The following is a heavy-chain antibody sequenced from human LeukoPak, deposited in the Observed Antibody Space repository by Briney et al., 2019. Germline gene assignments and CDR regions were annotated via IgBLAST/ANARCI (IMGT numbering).Heavy chain of an antibody. CDR3: ARAGAAVTMFFDF. CDR2: IGAYNDNT. V-gene: IGHV1-18*01. D-gene: IGHD4-17*01. CDR1: GYTFSDFG. Sequence: SVKVSCKASGYTFSDFGITWVRQAPGQGVEWMGWIGAYNDNTNYPQKFQGRVTLTTDTSTSTAYMELRSLTSDDTALYYCARAGAAVTMFFDFWGQGTLVTVSS. J-gene: IGHJ4*02.